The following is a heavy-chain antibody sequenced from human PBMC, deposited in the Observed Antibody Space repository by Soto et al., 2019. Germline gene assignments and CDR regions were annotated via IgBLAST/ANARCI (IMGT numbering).Heavy chain of an antibody. CDR3: ARDFYPLSSGLGGMDV. V-gene: IGHV3-33*01. J-gene: IGHJ6*02. CDR1: GFTFSSYG. D-gene: IGHD3-3*01. CDR2: IWYDGSNK. Sequence: GGSLRLSCAASGFTFSSYGMHWVRQAPGKGLEWVAVIWYDGSNKYYADSVKGRFTISRDNSKNTLYLQMNSLRAEDTAVYYCARDFYPLSSGLGGMDVWGQGTTVTVSS.